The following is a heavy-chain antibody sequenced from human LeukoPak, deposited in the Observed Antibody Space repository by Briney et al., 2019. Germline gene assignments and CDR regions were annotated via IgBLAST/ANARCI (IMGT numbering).Heavy chain of an antibody. J-gene: IGHJ3*02. CDR2: INHSGST. D-gene: IGHD1-26*01. Sequence: PSETLSLTCTVSGGSISSGSYYWSWIRQPPGKGLEWIGEINHSGSTNYNPSLKSRVTISVDTSKNQFSLKLSSVTAADTAVYYCARWGIVGATDAFDIWGQGTMVTVSS. V-gene: IGHV4-39*07. CDR1: GGSISSGSYY. CDR3: ARWGIVGATDAFDI.